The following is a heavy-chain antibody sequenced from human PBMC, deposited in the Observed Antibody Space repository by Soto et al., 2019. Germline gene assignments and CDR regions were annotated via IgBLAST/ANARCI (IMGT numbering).Heavy chain of an antibody. V-gene: IGHV4-59*01. Sequence: SETLSLTCTVSGGSISGYYWSWIRQPPGKGLEWIGYIYYSGTTNYNSSLKSRVTISVDTSENQFSLKLKSVTAADTAVYYCARVVGPSSHSGFDYWGQGTQVTVSS. J-gene: IGHJ4*01. CDR1: GGSISGYY. D-gene: IGHD1-26*01. CDR2: IYYSGTT. CDR3: ARVVGPSSHSGFDY.